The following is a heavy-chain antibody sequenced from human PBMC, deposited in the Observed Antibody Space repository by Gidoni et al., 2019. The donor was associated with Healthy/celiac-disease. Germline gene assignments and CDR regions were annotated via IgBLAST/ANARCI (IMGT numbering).Heavy chain of an antibody. V-gene: IGHV5-51*03. CDR3: ARLPWVAVAGSDAFDI. CDR1: GYSFTSYW. J-gene: IGHJ3*02. D-gene: IGHD6-19*01. Sequence: EVQLVQSGAEVNKPGESLKISCKGSGYSFTSYWIGWVRQMPGKGLEWMGIIYPGDADTRYSPSFQGQVTISADKSISTAYLQWSSLKASDTAMYYCARLPWVAVAGSDAFDIWGQGTMVTVSS. CDR2: IYPGDADT.